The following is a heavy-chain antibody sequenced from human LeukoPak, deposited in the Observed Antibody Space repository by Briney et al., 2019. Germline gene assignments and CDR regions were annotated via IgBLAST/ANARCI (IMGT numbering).Heavy chain of an antibody. CDR1: GFTFSSYS. J-gene: IGHJ6*02. CDR3: ARDFLVPRVSGMDV. CDR2: ISSSSSYI. V-gene: IGHV3-21*01. Sequence: GSLRLSCAASGFTFSSYSMNWVRQAPGKGLEWVSSISSSSSYIYYADSVKGRFTISRDNAKNSLYLQMNSLRAEDTAVYYCARDFLVPRVSGMDVWGQGTTVTVSS. D-gene: IGHD2-8*02.